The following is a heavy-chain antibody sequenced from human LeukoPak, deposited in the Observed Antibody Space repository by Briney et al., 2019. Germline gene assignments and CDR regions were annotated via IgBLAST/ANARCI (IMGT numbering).Heavy chain of an antibody. D-gene: IGHD2-2*01. CDR1: GGTFSSYA. CDR3: ARGPNDPVPTEYYYYYYMDV. J-gene: IGHJ6*03. V-gene: IGHV1-69*05. CDR2: IIPIFGTA. Sequence: GASVKVSCKASGGTFSSYAISWVRQAPGQGLEWMGGIIPIFGTANYAQKFQGRVTITTDESTSTAYMELSSLRSEDTAVYYCARGPNDPVPTEYYYYYYMDVWGKGTTVTVSS.